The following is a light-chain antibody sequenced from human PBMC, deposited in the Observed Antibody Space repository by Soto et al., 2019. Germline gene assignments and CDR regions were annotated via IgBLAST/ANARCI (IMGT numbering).Light chain of an antibody. CDR2: GAS. Sequence: DIQMTQSPSAVSASVGDRVTITCRASQSISRYLNWYQQKPGKAPNLLIYGASNLQNGVPSRFSGSGSEAQFTLTISGLQPEDSATYYCQQSSSTPRSFGQGAIVDIK. CDR1: QSISRY. V-gene: IGKV1-39*01. CDR3: QQSSSTPRS. J-gene: IGKJ1*01.